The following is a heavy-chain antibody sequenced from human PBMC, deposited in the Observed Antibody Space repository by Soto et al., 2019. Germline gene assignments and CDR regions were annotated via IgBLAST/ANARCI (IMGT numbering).Heavy chain of an antibody. J-gene: IGHJ4*02. CDR3: ARGGVSTRTFDY. V-gene: IGHV5-51*01. CDR1: GYNLAGYW. Sequence: GESLKISCKGSGYNLAGYWIAWVLQMPGKGLELMGIIYPSDSDTRYRPAFQGQVTISADKSISYAYLQWSSLRASDTAMYYCARGGVSTRTFDYWGQGTPVTSP. D-gene: IGHD3-3*01. CDR2: IYPSDSDT.